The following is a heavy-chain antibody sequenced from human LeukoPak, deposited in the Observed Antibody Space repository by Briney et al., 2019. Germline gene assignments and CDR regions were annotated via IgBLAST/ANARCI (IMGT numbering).Heavy chain of an antibody. CDR3: ARDRGIGSYHTYNWFDP. J-gene: IGHJ5*02. CDR2: IKQDGSEK. CDR1: GFTFSSYW. D-gene: IGHD1-26*01. V-gene: IGHV3-7*01. Sequence: PGGSLRLSCAASGFTFSSYWMSWVRQAPGKGLEWVASIKQDGSEKYYVDSVKGRFTISRDNAKNSLYLQMNSLRAEDTAVYYCARDRGIGSYHTYNWFDPWGQGTLVTVSS.